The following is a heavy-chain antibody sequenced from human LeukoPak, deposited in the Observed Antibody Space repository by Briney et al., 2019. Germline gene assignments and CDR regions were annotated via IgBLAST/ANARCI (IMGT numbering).Heavy chain of an antibody. CDR1: GGSISSYY. D-gene: IGHD2-2*01. CDR2: IYYSGST. CDR3: ARGHIVVVPAAKNWFDP. J-gene: IGHJ5*02. V-gene: IGHV4-59*01. Sequence: PSXTLSLTCTASGGSISSYYWSWIRQPPGKGLEWIGYIYYSGSTNYKPSLKRRVTISVETYKKQFSLKLSSVTAADTAVYYCARGHIVVVPAAKNWFDPWGQGTLVTVSS.